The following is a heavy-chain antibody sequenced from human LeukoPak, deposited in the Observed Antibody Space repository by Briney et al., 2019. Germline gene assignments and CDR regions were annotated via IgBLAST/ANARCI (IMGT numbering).Heavy chain of an antibody. CDR2: ISSSSSYI. Sequence: GGSLRLSCAASGFTFSSYSMNWVRQAPGKGLEWVSSISSSSSYIYYADSVKGRFTISRDNAKNSLYLQMNSLRAEDTAVYYCARALSRIVVVSCYFDYWGQGTLVTVSS. V-gene: IGHV3-21*01. D-gene: IGHD3-22*01. J-gene: IGHJ4*02. CDR1: GFTFSSYS. CDR3: ARALSRIVVVSCYFDY.